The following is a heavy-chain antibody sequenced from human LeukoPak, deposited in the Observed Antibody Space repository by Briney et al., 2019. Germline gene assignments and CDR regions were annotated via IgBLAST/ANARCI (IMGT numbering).Heavy chain of an antibody. Sequence: GGSLRLSCAASGFTFSSYGMHWVRQAPGKGLEWVAVIWYDGSNKYYADSVKGRFTISRDNSKNTLYLQMNSLRAEDTALYYCAKGTRSRYFDWTLDSWGQGTLVTVSS. CDR3: AKGTRSRYFDWTLDS. CDR2: IWYDGSNK. CDR1: GFTFSSYG. J-gene: IGHJ4*02. D-gene: IGHD3-9*01. V-gene: IGHV3-30*02.